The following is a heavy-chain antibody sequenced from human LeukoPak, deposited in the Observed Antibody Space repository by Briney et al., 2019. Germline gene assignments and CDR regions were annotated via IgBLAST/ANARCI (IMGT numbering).Heavy chain of an antibody. CDR1: GGSISSYY. D-gene: IGHD1-26*01. CDR3: ARVRGALNAFDI. J-gene: IGHJ3*02. V-gene: IGHV4-59*12. Sequence: PSETLSLTCTVSGGSISSYYWSWIRQPPGKGLEWIGYIYYSGSTNYNPSLKSRVTISVDTSKNQFSLKLSSLTAADTAIYYCARVRGALNAFDIWGQGTMVTVSS. CDR2: IYYSGST.